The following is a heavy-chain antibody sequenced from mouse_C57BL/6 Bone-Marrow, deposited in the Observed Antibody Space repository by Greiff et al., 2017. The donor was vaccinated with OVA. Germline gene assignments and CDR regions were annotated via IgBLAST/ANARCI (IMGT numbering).Heavy chain of an antibody. CDR1: GYTFTSYW. D-gene: IGHD2-2*01. CDR2: IDPSDSYT. CDR3: ARSDMGGYPNSLGY. J-gene: IGHJ2*01. V-gene: IGHV1-69*01. Sequence: QVQLQQPGAELVMPGASVKLSCKASGYTFTSYWMHWVKQRPGQGLEWIGEIDPSDSYTNYNQKFKGKSTLTVDKSSSTAYMQLSSLTSEDSAVYYCARSDMGGYPNSLGYWGQGTTLTVSS.